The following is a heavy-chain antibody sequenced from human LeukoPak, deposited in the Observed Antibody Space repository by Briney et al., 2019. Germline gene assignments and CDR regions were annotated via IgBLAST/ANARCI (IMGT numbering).Heavy chain of an antibody. CDR1: GGSISSSSYY. CDR2: IYYSGST. J-gene: IGHJ4*02. Sequence: SETLSLTCTVSGGSISSSSYYWGWIRQPPGKGLEWIGNIYYSGSTYYNPSLKSRVTISVDTSKNQFSLKLSSVTAADTAVYYCARGGGMTTVTTVDYWGQGTLVTVSS. D-gene: IGHD4-17*01. V-gene: IGHV4-39*07. CDR3: ARGGGMTTVTTVDY.